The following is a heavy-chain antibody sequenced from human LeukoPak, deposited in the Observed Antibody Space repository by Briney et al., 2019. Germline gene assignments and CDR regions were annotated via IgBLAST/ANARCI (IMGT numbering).Heavy chain of an antibody. CDR3: ARVVWGSYRYAN. V-gene: IGHV4-59*01. CDR1: GGSISSYY. D-gene: IGHD3-16*02. CDR2: IYYSGST. J-gene: IGHJ4*02. Sequence: SETLSLTCTVPGGSISSYYWSWIRQPPGKGLEWIGYIYYSGSTNYNPSLKSRVTISVDTSKNQFSLKLSSVTAADTAVYYCARVVWGSYRYANWGQGTLVTVSS.